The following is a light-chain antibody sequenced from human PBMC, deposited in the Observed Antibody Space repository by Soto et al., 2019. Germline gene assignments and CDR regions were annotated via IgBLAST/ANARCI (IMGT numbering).Light chain of an antibody. V-gene: IGKV3D-20*02. CDR1: QSVSSTY. CDR3: QQYRHWPLT. Sequence: EIVLTQSPGTLSLSPGERATLSCRASQSVSSTYLAWYQQRPGQAPRVLMFVASSRATGIPYRFSGSGSGTDFTLTISSLGPGDSAVYYCQQYRHWPLTFGGGTKVEIK. CDR2: VAS. J-gene: IGKJ4*01.